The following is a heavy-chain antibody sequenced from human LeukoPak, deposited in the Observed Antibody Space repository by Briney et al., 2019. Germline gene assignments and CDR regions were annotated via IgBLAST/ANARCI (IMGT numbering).Heavy chain of an antibody. CDR1: GVSITTYY. V-gene: IGHV4-4*07. CDR2: LHSNGGT. Sequence: ASETLSLTCTVSGVSITTYYWSWIQQSAGKGPEWIGRLHSNGGTNYNPSLSSRVTLSLDTSKNQLFLSLASVTAADTALYYCARELAVAGTVTHRFDPWGQGTQVTISS. D-gene: IGHD6-19*01. CDR3: ARELAVAGTVTHRFDP. J-gene: IGHJ5*02.